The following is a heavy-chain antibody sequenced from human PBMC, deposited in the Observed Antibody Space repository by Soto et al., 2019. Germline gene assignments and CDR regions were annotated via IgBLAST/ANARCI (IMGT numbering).Heavy chain of an antibody. Sequence: GGSLRLSCAASGFIFRNAWMNWVRQAPGKGLEWVGRIKTRIDGGTTDYAGPVKGRFTISRDDSKNTLFLQMNSLKTEDTAVYYCSTDDLGRDSGGYPPFDYWGQGSLVTVS. CDR3: STDDLGRDSGGYPPFDY. J-gene: IGHJ4*02. CDR1: GFIFRNAW. CDR2: IKTRIDGGTT. V-gene: IGHV3-15*07. D-gene: IGHD2-15*01.